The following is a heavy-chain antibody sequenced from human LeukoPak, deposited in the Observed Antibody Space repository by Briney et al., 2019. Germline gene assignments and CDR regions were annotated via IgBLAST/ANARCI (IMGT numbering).Heavy chain of an antibody. CDR3: ATDLYSSNWYYFDY. D-gene: IGHD6-13*01. J-gene: IGHJ4*02. V-gene: IGHV4-59*01. CDR1: GDSISTYY. CDR2: MFYSGSI. Sequence: SETLSLTCTVSGDSISTYYWSWIRQPPGKGLEWIGYMFYSGSINYNPSLKSRVTMSVDRSKNQFSLKLSSVTAAGTAVYYCATDLYSSNWYYFDYWGQGTLVTVSS.